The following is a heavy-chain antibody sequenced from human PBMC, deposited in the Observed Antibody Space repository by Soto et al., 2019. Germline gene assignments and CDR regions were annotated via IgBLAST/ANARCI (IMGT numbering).Heavy chain of an antibody. J-gene: IGHJ5*02. CDR3: ARHVSLGYRTTTSCDLLSWVYA. V-gene: IGHV4-39*01. Sequence: SETLSLTCTVSGGSISNKIYYWGWIRQPPGNGLEWIGSIQYSGSTYDNPSLKSRVTISVDTSKNQLSLKLKSVTAADTAVYYCARHVSLGYRTTTSCDLLSWVYAWGPGTLVTVYS. CDR2: IQYSGST. D-gene: IGHD2-2*01. CDR1: GGSISNKIYY.